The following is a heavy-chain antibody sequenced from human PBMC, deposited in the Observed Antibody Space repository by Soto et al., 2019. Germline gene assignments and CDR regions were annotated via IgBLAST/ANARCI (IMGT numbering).Heavy chain of an antibody. CDR3: ARDACDYYASRTYLV. CDR1: GFTFTSFA. CDR2: ISYDGANK. V-gene: IGHV3-30-3*01. D-gene: IGHD3-16*01. J-gene: IGHJ4*01. Sequence: GGSLRLSCAASGFTFTSFAFHWVRQAPGQGLEFVAAISYDGANKYYADSVTGRFTISRDSSKNVVSLQMNSLRSEDPAVYYCARDACDYYASRTYLVWGQGTLVTVSS.